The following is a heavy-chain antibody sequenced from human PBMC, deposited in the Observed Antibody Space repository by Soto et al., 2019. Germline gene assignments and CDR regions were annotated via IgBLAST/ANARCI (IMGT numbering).Heavy chain of an antibody. D-gene: IGHD3-22*01. J-gene: IGHJ4*02. Sequence: QVQLVQSGAEVKKPGSSVKVSCKASGGTFSRNTFSWVRQAPGQGLEWMGGIIPIFATPNYAQKFQGRVSITADESTNTVYMDLSSLRSDDTAVYYCARQFDNDSSGYYYAYWGQGTLVTVSS. CDR2: IIPIFATP. CDR1: GGTFSRNT. V-gene: IGHV1-69*01. CDR3: ARQFDNDSSGYYYAY.